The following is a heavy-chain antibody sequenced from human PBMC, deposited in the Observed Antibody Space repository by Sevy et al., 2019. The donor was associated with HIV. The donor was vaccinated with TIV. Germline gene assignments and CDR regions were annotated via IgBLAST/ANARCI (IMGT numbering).Heavy chain of an antibody. V-gene: IGHV3-72*01. CDR2: TRNKADSYTT. CDR1: GFTFSDHY. J-gene: IGHJ4*02. CDR3: ATHAGIAAAGRVFDY. D-gene: IGHD6-13*01. Sequence: GGSLRLSCAASGFTFSDHYMEWVRQAPGKGLEWVGRTRNKADSYTTEYAASVKGRFTISRDDFKNSLYLQMNSLKTQGTAVYYCATHAGIAAAGRVFDYWGQGSLVTVSS.